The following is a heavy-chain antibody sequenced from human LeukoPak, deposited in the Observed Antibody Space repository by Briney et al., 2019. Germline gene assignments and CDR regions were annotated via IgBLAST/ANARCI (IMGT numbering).Heavy chain of an antibody. CDR2: TTSSGTYI. Sequence: GGSLRLSCATSGFTFNNYNMNWVRQAPGRALEWVSSTTSSGTYIFYADSVKGRFTISRDNAKNSLYLQMNSLGPEDTAVYYCARVGPWVNPDYYYYMDVWGKGTTVTVSS. CDR3: ARVGPWVNPDYYYYMDV. V-gene: IGHV3-21*01. D-gene: IGHD1-14*01. CDR1: GFTFNNYN. J-gene: IGHJ6*03.